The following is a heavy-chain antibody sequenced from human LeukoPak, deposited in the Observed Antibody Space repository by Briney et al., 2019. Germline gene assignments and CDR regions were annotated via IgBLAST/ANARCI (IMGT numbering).Heavy chain of an antibody. D-gene: IGHD2-15*01. Sequence: GDSLKISCQGSGYSFTSYWIGWVRQMPGKGLGWMGMIYPGDSDTRYSPSFQGQVTISADKTISTAYLQWSRLKSSDTAIYYCTKQGDCSGGSCYSPFDYWGQGTLVTVSS. V-gene: IGHV5-51*01. CDR2: IYPGDSDT. J-gene: IGHJ4*02. CDR1: GYSFTSYW. CDR3: TKQGDCSGGSCYSPFDY.